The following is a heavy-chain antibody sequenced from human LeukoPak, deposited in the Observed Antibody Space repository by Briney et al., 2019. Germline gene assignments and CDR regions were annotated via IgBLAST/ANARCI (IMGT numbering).Heavy chain of an antibody. CDR2: ISGSGGST. CDR3: AKRSGYTTGWFFDF. CDR1: GFTFSSYA. Sequence: GGSLRLSCAASGFTFSSYAMSWVRQAPGKGLEWVSAISGSGGSTYYADSVRGRFTISRDNSKNTLYLQMNSLRAEDTAVYYCAKRSGYTTGWFFDFWGQGTLVTVSS. J-gene: IGHJ4*02. V-gene: IGHV3-23*01. D-gene: IGHD6-19*01.